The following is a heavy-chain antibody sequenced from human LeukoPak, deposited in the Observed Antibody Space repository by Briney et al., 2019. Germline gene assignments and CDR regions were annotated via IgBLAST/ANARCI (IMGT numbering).Heavy chain of an antibody. CDR2: INSGNGT. D-gene: IGHD3-10*01. J-gene: IGHJ4*02. V-gene: IGHV3-23*01. Sequence: PGGALRLSCAASGFTFSSYGMSWVRQAPGKGLEWVSSINSGNGTYYADSVKGRFTISRDNSKNTLYLQMNSLRAEDTAVYYCAKDLGPYYYGSVPDYWGQGTLVTVFS. CDR1: GFTFSSYG. CDR3: AKDLGPYYYGSVPDY.